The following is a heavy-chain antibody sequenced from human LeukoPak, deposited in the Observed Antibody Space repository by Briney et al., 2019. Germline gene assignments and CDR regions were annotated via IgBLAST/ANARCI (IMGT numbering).Heavy chain of an antibody. CDR3: ARDPLSSTGAFDI. Sequence: GGSLRLSCAASGFTSSSYSMNWVRQAPGKGLEWVSSISSSSSYIYYADSVKGRFTISRDNAKNSLYLQMNSLRAEDTAVYYCARDPLSSTGAFDIWGQGTLVTVSS. V-gene: IGHV3-21*01. D-gene: IGHD2-2*01. J-gene: IGHJ4*02. CDR2: ISSSSSYI. CDR1: GFTSSSYS.